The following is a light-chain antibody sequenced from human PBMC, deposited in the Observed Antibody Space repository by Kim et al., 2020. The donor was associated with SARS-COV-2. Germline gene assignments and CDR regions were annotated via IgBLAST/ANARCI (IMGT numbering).Light chain of an antibody. CDR3: QQYNVLPRT. CDR1: QGIGSY. J-gene: IGKJ1*01. V-gene: IGKV1-9*01. CDR2: AAS. Sequence: ASVGDRVTITCRASQGIGSYLAWYQQDPGKAPKLLIYAASTLRTGVPSRFSGSGSGTEFTLTISSLQPEDFTTYSCQQYNVLPRTFGQGTKVDIK.